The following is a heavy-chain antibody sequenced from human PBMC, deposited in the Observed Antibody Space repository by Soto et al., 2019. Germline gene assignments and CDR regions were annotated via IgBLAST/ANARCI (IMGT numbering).Heavy chain of an antibody. J-gene: IGHJ4*02. Sequence: GCPLRLSWAACGFTFSNYALHWVRQSPGRGLEWVALISFDGNNNYYANSVKGRFTISRDNSKNTLYLQMNSLRAEDTAVYYCGRCTGTSCHLGADFWAQGTLVTVSS. CDR2: ISFDGNNN. CDR3: GRCTGTSCHLGADF. CDR1: GFTFSNYA. D-gene: IGHD2-2*01. V-gene: IGHV3-30-3*01.